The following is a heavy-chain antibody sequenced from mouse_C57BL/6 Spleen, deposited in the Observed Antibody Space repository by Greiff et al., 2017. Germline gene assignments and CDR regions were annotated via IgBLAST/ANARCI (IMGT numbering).Heavy chain of an antibody. CDR2: ISNGGGST. J-gene: IGHJ2*01. D-gene: IGHD3-1*01. CDR3: ARGGRDYYFDY. V-gene: IGHV5-12*01. Sequence: EVNLVESGGGLVQPGGSLKLSCAASGFTFSDYYMYWVRQTPEKRLEWVAYISNGGGSTYYPDTVKGRFTISRDNAKNTLYLQMSRLKSEDTAMYYCARGGRDYYFDYWGQGTTLTVSS. CDR1: GFTFSDYY.